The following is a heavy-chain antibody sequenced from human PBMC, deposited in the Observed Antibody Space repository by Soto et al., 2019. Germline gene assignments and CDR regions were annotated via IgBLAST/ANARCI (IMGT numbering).Heavy chain of an antibody. D-gene: IGHD1-1*01. V-gene: IGHV1-18*01. CDR1: GYTFTTYG. CDR3: ARGRYGDY. Sequence: QVHLVQSGAEVMKPGASVKVSCKGSGYTFTTYGITWVRQAPGQGLEWMGWISAHNGNTNYAQKLQGRVTVTGDTSTSTAYMELRSLRSDDTAVYYCARGRYGDYWGQGALVTVSS. J-gene: IGHJ4*02. CDR2: ISAHNGNT.